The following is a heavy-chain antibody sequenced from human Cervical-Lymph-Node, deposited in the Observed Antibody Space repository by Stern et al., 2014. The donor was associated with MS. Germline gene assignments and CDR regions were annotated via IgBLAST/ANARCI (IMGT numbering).Heavy chain of an antibody. J-gene: IGHJ5*02. CDR2: INPTGGST. V-gene: IGHV1-46*01. CDR3: ARAHDYGGDYNCFDP. D-gene: IGHD4-23*01. CDR1: GYTFSSYY. Sequence: VQLVESGPEVKKPGGSVRVSCKASGYTFSSYYMHWVRQAPGQGLEWMGMINPTGGSTSYAQKFQGRVTMTRDTSTSTVYMELSSLSSEDTAVYYCARAHDYGGDYNCFDPWGQGTLVTVSS.